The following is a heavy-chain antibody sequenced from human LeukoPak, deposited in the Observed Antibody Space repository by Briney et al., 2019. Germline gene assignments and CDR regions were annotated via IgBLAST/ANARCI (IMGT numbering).Heavy chain of an antibody. CDR3: AKDFLPPMIVVVISENDFDY. CDR1: GFTFSSYA. CDR2: ISGSGGST. J-gene: IGHJ4*02. V-gene: IGHV3-23*01. Sequence: PGGSLRLSCAASGFTFSSYAMSWVRQAPGKGLEWVSAISGSGGSTYYADSVKGRFTISRDNSKNTLYLQMNSLRAEDTAVYYCAKDFLPPMIVVVISENDFDYWGQGTLVTVSS. D-gene: IGHD3-22*01.